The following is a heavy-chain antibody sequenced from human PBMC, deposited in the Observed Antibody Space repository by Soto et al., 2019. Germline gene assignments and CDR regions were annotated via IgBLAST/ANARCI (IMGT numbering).Heavy chain of an antibody. V-gene: IGHV1-69*13. J-gene: IGHJ4*02. CDR1: GGTFSSYA. Sequence: PGPSVKVSCKASGGTFSSYAISWVRQAPGQGLEWMGGIIPIFGTANYAQKFQGRVTITADESTSTAYMELSSLRSEDTAVYYCARREMATITSQPFDYWGQGTLVTVSS. CDR3: ARREMATITSQPFDY. D-gene: IGHD5-12*01. CDR2: IIPIFGTA.